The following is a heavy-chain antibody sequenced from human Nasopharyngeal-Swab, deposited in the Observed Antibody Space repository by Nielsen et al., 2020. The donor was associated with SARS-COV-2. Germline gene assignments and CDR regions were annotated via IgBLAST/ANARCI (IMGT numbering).Heavy chain of an antibody. Sequence: GSLRLSCTVSGGSISSYYWSWIRQPPGKGLEWIGYIYYSGSTNYNPSLKSRVTISVDTSKNQFSLKLSSVTAADTAVYYCARDGSPLYGMDVWGQGTTVTVSS. CDR3: ARDGSPLYGMDV. CDR2: IYYSGST. CDR1: GGSISSYY. V-gene: IGHV4-59*12. J-gene: IGHJ6*02.